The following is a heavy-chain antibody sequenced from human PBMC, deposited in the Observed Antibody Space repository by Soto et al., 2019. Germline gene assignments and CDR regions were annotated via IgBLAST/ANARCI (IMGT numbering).Heavy chain of an antibody. CDR1: GFTLSNIG. CDR2: ISAGGNTK. V-gene: IGHV3-30*18. Sequence: QVQLVESGGGVVQPGTSLRLACAASGFTLSNIGMQWVRQAPGKGLEWVAVISAGGNTKYYADSVKGRFTISRDYSKNTLFLQMNSLRTEDTAVYYCAKESGGERYAAYFDLWGQGTLVTVSA. J-gene: IGHJ4*02. D-gene: IGHD2-21*01. CDR3: AKESGGERYAAYFDL.